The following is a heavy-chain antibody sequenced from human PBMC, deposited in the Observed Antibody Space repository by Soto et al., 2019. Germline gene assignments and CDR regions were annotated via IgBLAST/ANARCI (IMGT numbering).Heavy chain of an antibody. CDR2: INHRGST. CDR1: GGSFRGSY. V-gene: IGHV4-34*01. J-gene: IGHJ5*02. Sequence: SETLSLTCAVYGGSFRGSYWRWVREPPGKGLEWIGEINHRGSTNYTPSLKSRVTISVDTSKNQFSLKLSSVTAADTAVYYCARGVTMVRGVIIGRYNWFDPWGQGTLVTVSS. CDR3: ARGVTMVRGVIIGRYNWFDP. D-gene: IGHD3-10*01.